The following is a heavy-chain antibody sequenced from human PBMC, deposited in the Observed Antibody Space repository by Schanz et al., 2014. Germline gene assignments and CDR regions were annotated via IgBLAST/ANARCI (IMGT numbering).Heavy chain of an antibody. Sequence: QVQLQESGPGLVKPSGTLSLTCAVSGGSISNANWWSWVRQPPGKGLQWIGEVYHSGGTNYNPSLKSRVSISVDTSKTRVSLNLTSVTAADTAVFYCARRDNYLSAFDIWGQGTMVTVSS. V-gene: IGHV4-4*02. CDR2: VYHSGGT. CDR1: GGSISNANW. D-gene: IGHD4-4*01. CDR3: ARRDNYLSAFDI. J-gene: IGHJ3*02.